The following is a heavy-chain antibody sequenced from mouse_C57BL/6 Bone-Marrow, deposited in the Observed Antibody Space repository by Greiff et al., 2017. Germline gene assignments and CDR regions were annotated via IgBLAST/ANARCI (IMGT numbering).Heavy chain of an antibody. Sequence: QVQLQQSGAELVQPGASVKMSCKASGYTFTSYWITWVKQRPGQGLEWIGDIYPGSGSTNYNEKFKSKATLTVDTSSSTAYMQLSSLTSEASAVYYCADYYGSSADWYFDVWGTGTTVTVSS. CDR2: IYPGSGST. CDR3: ADYYGSSADWYFDV. J-gene: IGHJ1*03. D-gene: IGHD1-1*01. CDR1: GYTFTSYW. V-gene: IGHV1-55*01.